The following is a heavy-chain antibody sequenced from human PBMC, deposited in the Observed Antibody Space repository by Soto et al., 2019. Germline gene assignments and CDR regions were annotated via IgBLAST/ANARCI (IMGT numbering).Heavy chain of an antibody. CDR3: ARVRQWLVGLDY. V-gene: IGHV4-34*01. CDR1: GGSFSGYY. Sequence: SETLSLTCAVYGGSFSGYYWSWIRQPPGKGLEWIGEINHSGSTNYNPSLKSRVTISVDTSKNQFSLKLSSVTAADTAVYYCARVRQWLVGLDYWGQGTLVTVSS. CDR2: INHSGST. D-gene: IGHD6-19*01. J-gene: IGHJ4*02.